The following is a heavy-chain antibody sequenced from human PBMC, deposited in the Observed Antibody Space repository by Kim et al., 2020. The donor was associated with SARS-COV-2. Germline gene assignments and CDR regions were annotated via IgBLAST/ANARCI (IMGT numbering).Heavy chain of an antibody. CDR2: IYPGDSDT. D-gene: IGHD2-15*01. J-gene: IGHJ5*02. CDR1: GYSFTSYW. V-gene: IGHV5-51*01. CDR3: ARLVGYCSGGSCYGGGNWFDP. Sequence: GESLKISCKGSGYSFTSYWIGWVRQMPGKGLEWMGIIYPGDSDTRYSPSFQGQVTISADKSISTAYLQWSSLKASDTAMYYCARLVGYCSGGSCYGGGNWFDPWGQGTLVTVAS.